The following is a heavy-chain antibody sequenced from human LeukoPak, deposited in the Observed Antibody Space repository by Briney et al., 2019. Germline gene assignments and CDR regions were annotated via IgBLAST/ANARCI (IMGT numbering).Heavy chain of an antibody. CDR2: FYYSGST. J-gene: IGHJ4*02. CDR3: ARHLYSSSRNPTFDY. D-gene: IGHD6-13*01. CDR1: GGSISSSSFY. V-gene: IGHV4-39*01. Sequence: PSETLSLTCTVSGGSISSSSFYWGWIRQPPGKGLEWLGSFYYSGSTYSNPSLKSRVTISVDTSKNQFSLKLSSVTAADTAVYYCARHLYSSSRNPTFDYWGQGTLDTVSS.